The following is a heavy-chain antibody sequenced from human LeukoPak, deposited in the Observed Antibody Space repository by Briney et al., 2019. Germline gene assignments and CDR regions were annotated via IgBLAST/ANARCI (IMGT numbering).Heavy chain of an antibody. CDR2: IYSTGYS. CDR1: GGSISGYY. J-gene: IGHJ5*02. CDR3: ARDRRYFDSSGFYSWFDP. Sequence: SETLSLTCTVSGGSISGYYWSWVRQPAGKGLEWIGRIYSTGYSNYNPSLQSRVTMSVDTSKNQFSLRLTSVTAADTAVYYCARDRRYFDSSGFYSWFDPWGQGTLVTVSS. D-gene: IGHD3-22*01. V-gene: IGHV4-4*07.